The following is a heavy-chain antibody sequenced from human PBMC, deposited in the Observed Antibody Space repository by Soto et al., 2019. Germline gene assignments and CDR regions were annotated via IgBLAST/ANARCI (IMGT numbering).Heavy chain of an antibody. D-gene: IGHD1-26*01. CDR1: GFTFSSYA. J-gene: IGHJ6*02. Sequence: EVQLLESGGDLVQPGGSLRLSCAASGFTFSSYAMNWVRQAPGKGLEWVSAISGSGGNTFYADSVKGRFTISRDNSKNTLLLQMHRLSAEDTAIYYCAMLNSGSYYYHGMDVWGQGTTVTVSS. CDR3: AMLNSGSYYYHGMDV. CDR2: ISGSGGNT. V-gene: IGHV3-23*01.